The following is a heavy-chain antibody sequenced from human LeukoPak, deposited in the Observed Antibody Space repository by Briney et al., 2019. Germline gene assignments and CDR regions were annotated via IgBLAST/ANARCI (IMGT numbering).Heavy chain of an antibody. D-gene: IGHD2-2*01. CDR2: IRYDGSNR. CDR3: AKGGYCSSTSCSSDAFDI. Sequence: PGGSLRLSCAASGFTFSSYGMHWVRQAPGKGLEWVAFIRYDGSNRNYADSVKGRFTISRDNSKNTLYLQMNSLRAEDTAVYYCAKGGYCSSTSCSSDAFDIWGQGTMVTVSS. V-gene: IGHV3-30*02. J-gene: IGHJ3*02. CDR1: GFTFSSYG.